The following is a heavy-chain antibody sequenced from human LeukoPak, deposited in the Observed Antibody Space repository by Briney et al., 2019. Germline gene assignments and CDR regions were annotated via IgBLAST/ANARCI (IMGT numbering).Heavy chain of an antibody. CDR1: GYTFTGYY. D-gene: IGHD2-15*01. CDR2: INPNSGGT. CDR3: ARKVVVVVASWNWFDP. V-gene: IGHV1-2*02. Sequence: ASVKVSCKASGYTFTGYYMHWLRQAPGQGLEWMGWINPNSGGTNYAQEFQGRVTMTRDTSISTAYMELSRLKSDDTAVYYCARKVVVVVASWNWFDPWGQGTLVTVSS. J-gene: IGHJ5*02.